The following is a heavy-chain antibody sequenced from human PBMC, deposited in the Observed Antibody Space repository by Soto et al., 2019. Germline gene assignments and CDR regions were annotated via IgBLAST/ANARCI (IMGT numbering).Heavy chain of an antibody. CDR3: ARTPTVRIAAPVWFDP. CDR2: INPNDEDT. Sequence: ASVKVSCKASGYSFTDYYMHWVRQAPGQGLEWMGWINPNDEDTSYAQKFQGRVTITADESTSTAYMELSSLRSEDTAVYYCARTPTVRIAAPVWFDPWGQGTLVSVSS. D-gene: IGHD6-6*01. J-gene: IGHJ5*02. V-gene: IGHV1-46*01. CDR1: GYSFTDYY.